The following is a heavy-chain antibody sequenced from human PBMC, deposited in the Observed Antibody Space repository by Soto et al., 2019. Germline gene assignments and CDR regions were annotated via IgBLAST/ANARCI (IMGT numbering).Heavy chain of an antibody. J-gene: IGHJ4*02. CDR3: TRVNLGKLDY. Sequence: EVQLVESGGGLVEPGGSLRLSCAASGFTLSNAWMSWVRQAPGKGLEWVGRIQNKADGGATIYAAPVRGRFTITRDDSKNTLDLQMSSRKTEDTAMYYCTRVNLGKLDYWGQGTLATVSS. D-gene: IGHD3-16*01. CDR1: GFTLSNAW. CDR2: IQNKADGGAT. V-gene: IGHV3-15*06.